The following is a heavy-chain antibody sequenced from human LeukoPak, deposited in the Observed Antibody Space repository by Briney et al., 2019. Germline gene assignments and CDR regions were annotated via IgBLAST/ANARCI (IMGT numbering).Heavy chain of an antibody. CDR3: AKEEDDYYDSSGPLDY. D-gene: IGHD3-22*01. CDR1: GFTFSNSW. J-gene: IGHJ4*02. Sequence: GGSLRLSCLASGFTFSNSWMTWVRQAPGKGLEWVAVISYDGSNKYYADSVKGRFTISRDNSKNTLYLQMNSLRAEDTAVYYCAKEEDDYYDSSGPLDYWGQGTLVTVSS. CDR2: ISYDGSNK. V-gene: IGHV3-30*18.